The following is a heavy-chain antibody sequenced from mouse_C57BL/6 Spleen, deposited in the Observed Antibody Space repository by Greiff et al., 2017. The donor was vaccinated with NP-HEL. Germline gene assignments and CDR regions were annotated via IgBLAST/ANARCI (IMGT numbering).Heavy chain of an antibody. J-gene: IGHJ2*01. CDR1: GYSFTGYY. CDR3: ARWYDSCFDY. D-gene: IGHD2-4*01. Sequence: EVQLVESGPELVKPGASVKISCKASGYSFTGYYMNWVKQSPEKSLEWIGEINPSTGGTTYNQKFKAQATLTVDKSSSTAYMQLKSLTSEDSAVYYCARWYDSCFDYWGQGTTLTVSS. V-gene: IGHV1-42*01. CDR2: INPSTGGT.